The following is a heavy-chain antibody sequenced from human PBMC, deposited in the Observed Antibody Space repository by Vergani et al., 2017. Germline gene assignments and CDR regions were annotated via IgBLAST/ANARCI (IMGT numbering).Heavy chain of an antibody. V-gene: IGHV1-24*01. Sequence: QVQLVLSGAEVKKPGASVKVSCKVSGYTLTELSMHWVRPAPGKGLEWMGGFDPEDGEAIYAQKSQGRVTMTEDTSTDKAYMELSSLRSEDTAVYYCATPRRRFSYYYYCGMDVWGQGTTVTVSS. CDR1: GYTLTELS. CDR2: FDPEDGEA. J-gene: IGHJ6*02. D-gene: IGHD5-12*01. CDR3: ATPRRRFSYYYYCGMDV.